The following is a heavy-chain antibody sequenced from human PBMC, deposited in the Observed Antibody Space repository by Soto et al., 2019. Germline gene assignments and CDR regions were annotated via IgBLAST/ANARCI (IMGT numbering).Heavy chain of an antibody. CDR3: AREMGSGYDCVAHWFDP. CDR1: GYTFTGYY. Sequence: QVQLVQSGAEVKKPGASVKVSCKASGYTFTGYYMHWVRQAPGQGLEWMGWINPNSGGTNYAQKFQGWVTMTRDTSIGTAYMELSRLRSDDTAVYYCAREMGSGYDCVAHWFDPWGQGTLVTVSS. J-gene: IGHJ5*02. D-gene: IGHD5-12*01. V-gene: IGHV1-2*04. CDR2: INPNSGGT.